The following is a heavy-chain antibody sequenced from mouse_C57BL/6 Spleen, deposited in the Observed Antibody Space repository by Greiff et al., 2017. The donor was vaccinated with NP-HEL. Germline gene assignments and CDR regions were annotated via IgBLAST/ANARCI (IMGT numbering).Heavy chain of an antibody. CDR3: ARSYYGSPWYFDV. CDR2: INPNNGGT. D-gene: IGHD1-1*01. J-gene: IGHJ1*03. Sequence: VQLQQSGPELVKPGASVKISCKASGYTFTDYYMNWVKQSHGKSLEWIGDINPNNGGTSYNQKFKGKATLTVDKSSSTAYMELRSLTSEDSAVYYCARSYYGSPWYFDVWGTGTTVTVSS. V-gene: IGHV1-26*01. CDR1: GYTFTDYY.